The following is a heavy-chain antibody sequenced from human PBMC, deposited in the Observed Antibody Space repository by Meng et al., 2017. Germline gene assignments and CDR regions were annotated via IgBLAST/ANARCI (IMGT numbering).Heavy chain of an antibody. J-gene: IGHJ4*02. Sequence: SGPTLVKPTETLTLTCTVSGFSLSNARMGVSWIRQPPGKALEWLAHIFSNDEKSYSTSLKSRLTISKDTSKSQVVLTMTNMDPVDTATYYCARCRSGSYYIGVYYFDYWGQGTLVTVSS. V-gene: IGHV2-26*01. CDR3: ARCRSGSYYIGVYYFDY. CDR1: GFSLSNARMG. CDR2: IFSNDEK. D-gene: IGHD3-10*01.